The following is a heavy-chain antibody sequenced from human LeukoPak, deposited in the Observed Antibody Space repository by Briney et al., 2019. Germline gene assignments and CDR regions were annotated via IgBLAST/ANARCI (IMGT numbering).Heavy chain of an antibody. CDR3: ARETFMVRGVMDY. CDR1: GYTFTSYA. J-gene: IGHJ4*02. Sequence: ASVKVSCKASGYTFTSYAMHWVRQAPGQRLEWMGWINAGNGNTKYSQKFQGRVTITRDTSASTASMELSSLRSEDTAVYYCARETFMVRGVMDYWGQGTLVTVSS. CDR2: INAGNGNT. D-gene: IGHD3-10*01. V-gene: IGHV1-3*01.